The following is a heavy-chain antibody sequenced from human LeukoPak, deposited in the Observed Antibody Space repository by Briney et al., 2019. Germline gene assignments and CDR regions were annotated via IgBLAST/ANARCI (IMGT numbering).Heavy chain of an antibody. D-gene: IGHD5-24*01. CDR2: ISGSGGST. V-gene: IGHV3-23*01. CDR1: GFSFRSYG. J-gene: IGHJ4*02. Sequence: GGSLRLSCAASGFSFRSYGMSWVRQAPGKGLEWVSGISGSGGSTYYADSVKGRFTISRDNSKNTLYLQMNSLRAEDTAVYYCAKSQMATIYYFDYWGQGTLVTVSS. CDR3: AKSQMATIYYFDY.